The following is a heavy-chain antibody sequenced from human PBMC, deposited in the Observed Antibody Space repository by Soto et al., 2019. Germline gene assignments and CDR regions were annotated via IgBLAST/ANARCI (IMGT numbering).Heavy chain of an antibody. J-gene: IGHJ6*02. CDR2: IWSAGLI. Sequence: GGSLRLSCAASGFTVSSKHMSWVRQAPGKGLEWVSVIWSAGLIYYADSVRGRFTISRDISKNILYLEMTSLRADDTAVYYCARDAPMDVWAKGPRSPSP. V-gene: IGHV3-53*01. CDR1: GFTVSSKH. CDR3: ARDAPMDV.